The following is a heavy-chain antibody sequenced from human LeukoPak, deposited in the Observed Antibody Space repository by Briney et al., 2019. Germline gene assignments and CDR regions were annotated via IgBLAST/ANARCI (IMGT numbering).Heavy chain of an antibody. D-gene: IGHD4-17*01. CDR1: GGSISSGGYS. Sequence: PSETLSLTCAVSGGSISSGGYSWSWIRQPPGKGLEWIGYIYHSGSTYYNPSLKSRVTISVDRSKNQFSLKLSSVTAADTAVYYRARGHGDYPFDYWGQGTLVTVSS. J-gene: IGHJ4*02. CDR3: ARGHGDYPFDY. CDR2: IYHSGST. V-gene: IGHV4-30-2*01.